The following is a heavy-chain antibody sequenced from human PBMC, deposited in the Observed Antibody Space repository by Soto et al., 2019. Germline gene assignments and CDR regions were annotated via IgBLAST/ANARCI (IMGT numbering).Heavy chain of an antibody. D-gene: IGHD2-2*01. CDR3: ARELLIPAAPLFDY. Sequence: GSGPTLVNPTQTLTLTCTFSGFSLSTSGVGVGWIRQPPGKALEWLALIYWDDDKRYSPSLKSRLTITKDTSKNQVVLTMTNMDPVDTATYYCARELLIPAAPLFDYWGQGTLVTSPQ. J-gene: IGHJ4*02. V-gene: IGHV2-5*02. CDR2: IYWDDDK. CDR1: GFSLSTSGVG.